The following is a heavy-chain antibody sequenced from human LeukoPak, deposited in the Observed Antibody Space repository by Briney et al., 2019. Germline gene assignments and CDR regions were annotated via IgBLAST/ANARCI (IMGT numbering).Heavy chain of an antibody. Sequence: PSETLSLTCTVSGASTNSGGHYWSWIRQHPGKGLEWIGYIHNSGSTYYNPSLKSRVTISVDTSKNQFSLKLSSVTAADTAVYYCARGYDTLTGYGRWLDPWGQGTLVIVSS. V-gene: IGHV4-31*03. D-gene: IGHD3-9*01. CDR1: GASTNSGGHY. CDR3: ARGYDTLTGYGRWLDP. CDR2: IHNSGST. J-gene: IGHJ5*02.